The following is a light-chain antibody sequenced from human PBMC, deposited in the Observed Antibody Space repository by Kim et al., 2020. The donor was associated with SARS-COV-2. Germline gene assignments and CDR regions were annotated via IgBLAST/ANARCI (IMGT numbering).Light chain of an antibody. V-gene: IGKV1-39*01. Sequence: SASVGDTVTITCRASQRIRSYLNWFQQKPGKAPNLLIYASSTLQSGVPSRFSGSGSGTDFTLTISSLQPGDFATYYCQQSYKTPYTFGQGTKLEI. J-gene: IGKJ2*01. CDR2: ASS. CDR1: QRIRSY. CDR3: QQSYKTPYT.